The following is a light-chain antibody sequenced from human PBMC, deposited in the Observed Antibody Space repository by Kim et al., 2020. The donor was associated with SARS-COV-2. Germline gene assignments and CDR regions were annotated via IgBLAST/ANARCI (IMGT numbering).Light chain of an antibody. CDR3: QQYYNLYT. V-gene: IGKV3D-15*01. J-gene: IGKJ2*01. CDR2: GAS. CDR1: ETISTS. Sequence: EIVVTRSPATLSVSPGESATLSCRASETISTSLAWYQQRSGHVPRLLIHGASTRAAGVPSRFTGRGSGTEFTLTINSLQSEDFAVYYCQQYYNLYTFGQGTKLEI.